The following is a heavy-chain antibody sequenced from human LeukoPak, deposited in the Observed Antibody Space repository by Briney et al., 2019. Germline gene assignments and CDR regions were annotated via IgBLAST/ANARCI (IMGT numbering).Heavy chain of an antibody. CDR1: GFTFEDYT. V-gene: IGHV3-43*01. CDR3: VKDLSYESSGSVIEN. Sequence: PGGSLRLSCAASGFTFEDYTMHWVRQGPGKTLEWVSLISWDGTIYYADSLKGRFTISRDNSKNSLYLQMDTLTTDDTAFYYCVKDLSYESSGSVIENWGQGTLVTVSS. D-gene: IGHD3-22*01. CDR2: ISWDGTI. J-gene: IGHJ4*02.